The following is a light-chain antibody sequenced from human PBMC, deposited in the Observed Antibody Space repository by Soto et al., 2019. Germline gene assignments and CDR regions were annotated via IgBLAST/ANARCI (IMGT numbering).Light chain of an antibody. CDR1: QSLVYSDGIAY. CDR2: KVS. V-gene: IGKV2-30*01. CDR3: MQGTHWPPYT. Sequence: DVVMTQSPLSLPVTLGQPASISCRSSQSLVYSDGIAYLNWFQQRPGQSPRRLIYKVSNRDSGVPDRVSGSGSGTDFTLKISRVEAEDVGVYYCMQGTHWPPYTFGQGTKLEIK. J-gene: IGKJ2*01.